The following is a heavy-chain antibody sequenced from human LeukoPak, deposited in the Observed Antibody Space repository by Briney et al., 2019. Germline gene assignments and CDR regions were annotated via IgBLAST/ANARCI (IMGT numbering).Heavy chain of an antibody. Sequence: ASVKVSCKASGYTFTSYGISWVRQAPGQGLEWMGWISAYNGNTNYAQKLQGRVTMTTDTSTSTAHMELRSLRSDDTAVYSCAREYCSSTSCYPTWDYWGQGTLVTVSS. CDR3: AREYCSSTSCYPTWDY. CDR2: ISAYNGNT. V-gene: IGHV1-18*01. D-gene: IGHD2-2*01. J-gene: IGHJ4*02. CDR1: GYTFTSYG.